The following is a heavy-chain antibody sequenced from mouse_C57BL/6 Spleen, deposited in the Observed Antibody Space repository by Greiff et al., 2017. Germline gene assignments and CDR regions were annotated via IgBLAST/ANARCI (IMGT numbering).Heavy chain of an antibody. J-gene: IGHJ2*01. CDR3: ARKSATTEEYYFDY. Sequence: QVQLQQPGAELVMPGASVKLSCKASGYTFTSYWMHWVKQRPGQGLEWIGEIDPSDSYTNYNQKFKGKSTLTVDKSSSTAYMQLSSLTSEDSAVYYCARKSATTEEYYFDYWGQGTTLTVSS. V-gene: IGHV1-69*01. CDR2: IDPSDSYT. CDR1: GYTFTSYW. D-gene: IGHD1-1*01.